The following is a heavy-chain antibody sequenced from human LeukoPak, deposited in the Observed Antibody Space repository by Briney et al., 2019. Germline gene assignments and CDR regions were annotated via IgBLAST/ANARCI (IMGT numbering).Heavy chain of an antibody. CDR2: IYYSGST. V-gene: IGHV4-39*07. CDR3: ARGTRTADY. J-gene: IGHJ4*02. Sequence: SETLSLTCTVSGGSISSSSYYWGWIRQPPGKGLEWIGSIYYSGSTYYNPSLKSRVTISMDTSKNQFSLELTSVTAADTAVYYCARGTRTADYWGQGSLVTVSS. CDR1: GGSISSSSYY. D-gene: IGHD2-2*01.